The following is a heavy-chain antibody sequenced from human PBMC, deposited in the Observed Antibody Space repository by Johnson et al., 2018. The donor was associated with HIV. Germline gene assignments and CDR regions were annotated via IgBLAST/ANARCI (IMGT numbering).Heavy chain of an antibody. D-gene: IGHD3-16*01. Sequence: QVQLVESGGGVVQPGRSLRLSCAASGFTLSSYAMHWVRQAPGKGLEWVAVISYDGSNKYYADFVKGRFPISRDNSKNTLYLQMNRLRPDDTAVYYCASQVRGLRLGVDAFDIWGQGTMVTVSS. CDR2: ISYDGSNK. V-gene: IGHV3-30*04. CDR1: GFTLSSYA. J-gene: IGHJ3*02. CDR3: ASQVRGLRLGVDAFDI.